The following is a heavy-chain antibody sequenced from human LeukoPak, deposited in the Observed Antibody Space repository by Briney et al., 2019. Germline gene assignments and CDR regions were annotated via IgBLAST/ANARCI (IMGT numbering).Heavy chain of an antibody. CDR1: GFTFSSYW. Sequence: GGSLRLSCAASGFTFSSYWMHWVRQAPGKGLVWVSRINTDGSSTSYADSVKGRFTISRDSAKNTLYLQMNSLRAEDTAVYYCARVGPLRFLEWFPFDYWGQGTLVTVSS. V-gene: IGHV3-74*01. CDR3: ARVGPLRFLEWFPFDY. CDR2: INTDGSST. J-gene: IGHJ4*02. D-gene: IGHD3-3*01.